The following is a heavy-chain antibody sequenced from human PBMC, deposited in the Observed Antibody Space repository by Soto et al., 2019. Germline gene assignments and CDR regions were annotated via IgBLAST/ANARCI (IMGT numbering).Heavy chain of an antibody. Sequence: SETLSLTCTVSGGSVSSGSYYWSWIRQPPGKGLEWIGYIYYSGSTNYNPSLKSRVTISVDTSKNQFSLKLSSVTAADTAVYYCARESKTILWYNWVDPWGQGTLVTVSS. CDR2: IYYSGST. J-gene: IGHJ5*02. D-gene: IGHD3-10*01. CDR1: GGSVSSGSYY. CDR3: ARESKTILWYNWVDP. V-gene: IGHV4-61*01.